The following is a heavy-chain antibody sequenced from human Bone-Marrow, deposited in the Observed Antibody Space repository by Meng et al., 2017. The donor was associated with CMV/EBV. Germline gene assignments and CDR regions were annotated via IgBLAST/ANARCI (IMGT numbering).Heavy chain of an antibody. CDR3: ARAGGDVFDY. J-gene: IGHJ4*02. CDR2: INHSGST. D-gene: IGHD3-16*01. CDR1: GGSFSGYY. Sequence: GSLRLSCAVYGGSFSGYYWGWIRQPPGKGLEWIGEINHSGSTNYNPSLKSRVTISVDTSKNQFSLKLSSVTAADTAVYYCARAGGDVFDYWGQGTLVTVSS. V-gene: IGHV4-34*01.